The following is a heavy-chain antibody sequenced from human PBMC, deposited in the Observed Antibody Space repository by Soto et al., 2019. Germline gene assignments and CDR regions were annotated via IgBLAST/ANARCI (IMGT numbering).Heavy chain of an antibody. Sequence: SETLSLTCAVYGVSFSGYYWSWIRQPPGKGLEWIGEINHSGSTNYNPSLKSRVTISVDTSKNQFSLKLSSVTAADTAVYYCARGGVTMVRGAITKHYYYYYGMDVWGQGTTVTVSS. CDR2: INHSGST. J-gene: IGHJ6*02. CDR3: ARGGVTMVRGAITKHYYYYYGMDV. V-gene: IGHV4-34*01. CDR1: GVSFSGYY. D-gene: IGHD3-10*01.